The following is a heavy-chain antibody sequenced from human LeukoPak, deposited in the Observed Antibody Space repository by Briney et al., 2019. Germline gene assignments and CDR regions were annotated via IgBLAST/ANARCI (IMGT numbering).Heavy chain of an antibody. J-gene: IGHJ4*02. CDR2: IYHSGST. Sequence: PSETLSLTCAVSGGSISSSNWWSWVRQPPGKGLEWIGEIYHSGSTNYNPSLKSRVTISVDKSKNQFSLKLSSVTAADTAVYYCARQEYYYGSGSSFDYWGQGTLVTVSS. CDR3: ARQEYYYGSGSSFDY. V-gene: IGHV4-4*02. D-gene: IGHD3-10*01. CDR1: GGSISSSNW.